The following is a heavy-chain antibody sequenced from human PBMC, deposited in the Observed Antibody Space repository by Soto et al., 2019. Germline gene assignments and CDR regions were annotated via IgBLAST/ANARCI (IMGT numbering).Heavy chain of an antibody. J-gene: IGHJ4*02. D-gene: IGHD4-17*01. CDR3: ARELNGDYDY. V-gene: IGHV4-59*01. Sequence: LSLTCTVSGGSISSYYWSWIRQPPGKGLEWIGYIYYSGSTNYNPSLKSRVTISVDTSKNQFSLKLSSVTAADTAVYYCARELNGDYDYWGQGTLVTVSS. CDR2: IYYSGST. CDR1: GGSISSYY.